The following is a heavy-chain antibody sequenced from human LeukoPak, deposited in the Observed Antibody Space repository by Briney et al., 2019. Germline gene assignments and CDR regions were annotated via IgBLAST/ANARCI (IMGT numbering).Heavy chain of an antibody. J-gene: IGHJ4*02. D-gene: IGHD6-13*01. V-gene: IGHV3-9*01. CDR1: GFTFDDYA. CDR2: ISWNSGSI. Sequence: GRSLRLSCAASGFTFDDYAMHWVRQAPGKGLEWVSGISWNSGSIGYADSVKGRFTISRDNAKNSLYLQMNSLGAEDTALYYCAKDIAAAGLDYWGQGTLVTVSS. CDR3: AKDIAAAGLDY.